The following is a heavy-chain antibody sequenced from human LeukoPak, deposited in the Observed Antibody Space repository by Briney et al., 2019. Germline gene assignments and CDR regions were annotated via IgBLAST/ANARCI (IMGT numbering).Heavy chain of an antibody. D-gene: IGHD3-16*01. Sequence: GGSLRLSCAASGFSFSDYSMNWVRQAPGKGLEWVSSITISSSIIYYADSVKVRFTISRDNAKNSLFLQMNSLRAEDTAVYYCARDLSDDYSLDYWGQGTLVSVSS. CDR3: ARDLSDDYSLDY. CDR1: GFSFSDYS. J-gene: IGHJ4*02. V-gene: IGHV3-21*01. CDR2: ITISSSII.